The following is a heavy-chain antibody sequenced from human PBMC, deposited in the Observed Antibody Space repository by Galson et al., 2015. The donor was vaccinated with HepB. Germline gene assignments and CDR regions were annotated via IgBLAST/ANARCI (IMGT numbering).Heavy chain of an antibody. CDR2: IYHSGST. V-gene: IGHV4-38-2*01. Sequence: LSLTCAVSGYSISSGYYWGWIRQPPGKGLEWIGSIYHSGSTYYNPSLKSRVTISVDTSKNQFSLKLSSVTAADTAVYYCARMWIQRYYFDYWGQGTLVTVSS. CDR1: GYSISSGYY. J-gene: IGHJ4*02. D-gene: IGHD5-18*01. CDR3: ARMWIQRYYFDY.